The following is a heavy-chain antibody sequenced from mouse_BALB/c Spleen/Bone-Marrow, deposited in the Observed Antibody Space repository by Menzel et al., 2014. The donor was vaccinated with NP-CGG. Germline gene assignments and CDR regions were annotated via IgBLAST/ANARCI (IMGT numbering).Heavy chain of an antibody. J-gene: IGHJ2*01. D-gene: IGHD2-1*01. CDR3: ARSGYVGNCPYFDY. V-gene: IGHV1-66*01. CDR1: GYSFTSYY. CDR2: IFPGSGNT. Sequence: VQLQQSGPELVKPGASVKISCKASGYSFTSYYIHWVKQRPGQGLERIGWIFPGSGNTKYNEKFKGKATLTADTSSSTAYMQLSSLTSEDSAVYFCARSGYVGNCPYFDYWGQGTTLTVSS.